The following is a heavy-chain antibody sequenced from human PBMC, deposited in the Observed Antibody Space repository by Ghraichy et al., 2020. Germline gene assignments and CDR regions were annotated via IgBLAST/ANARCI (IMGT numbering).Heavy chain of an antibody. CDR3: ATEPEWERLYYYHGMDV. D-gene: IGHD1-26*01. CDR1: GFIFSNAW. V-gene: IGHV3-15*01. CDR2: IKSKTDGGTS. J-gene: IGHJ6*02. Sequence: GGSLRLSCAASGFIFSNAWMSWGRQAPGKGLEWVGRIKSKTDGGTSDYAAPVKVRFTISRDDSKNKLYLQMNSLKSEDTAVYYCATEPEWERLYYYHGMDVWGQGTTVTVSS.